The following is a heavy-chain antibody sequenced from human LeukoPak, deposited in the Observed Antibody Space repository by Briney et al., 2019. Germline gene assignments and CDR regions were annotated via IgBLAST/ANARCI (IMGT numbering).Heavy chain of an antibody. CDR3: ARALGSGWPLDAFDI. J-gene: IGHJ3*02. D-gene: IGHD6-19*01. CDR1: GGSISSYY. CDR2: IYTSGST. V-gene: IGHV4-4*07. Sequence: SETLSLTCTVSGGSISSYYWSWIRQPAGKGLEWIGRIYTSGSTNYNPSLKSRVTMSVDTSKNQSSLKLSSVTAADTAVYYCARALGSGWPLDAFDIWGQGTMVTVSS.